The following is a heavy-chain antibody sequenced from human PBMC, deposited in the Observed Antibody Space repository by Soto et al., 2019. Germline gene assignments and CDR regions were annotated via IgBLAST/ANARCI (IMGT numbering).Heavy chain of an antibody. CDR2: ISGSGGST. CDR3: ARYAYSSGWHYFDY. CDR1: GFTFSSYA. J-gene: IGHJ4*02. V-gene: IGHV3-23*01. D-gene: IGHD6-19*01. Sequence: QTGGSLRLSCAASGFTFSSYAMSWVRQAPGKGLEWVSAISGSGGSTYYADSVKGRFTISRNNSKNTLYLQMNSLRAEDTAVYYCARYAYSSGWHYFDYWGQGTLVTVSS.